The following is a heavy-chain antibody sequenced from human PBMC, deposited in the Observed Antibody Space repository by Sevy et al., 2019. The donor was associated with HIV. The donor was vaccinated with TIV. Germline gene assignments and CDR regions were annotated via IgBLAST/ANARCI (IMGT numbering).Heavy chain of an antibody. CDR3: ARAGYYNDITAYVS. CDR2: ISSDGSNT. Sequence: GGSLRLSCAASGFTFSSSVLHWVRQAPGKGLEWVGVISSDGSNTYYADSVKGRFIISRDNSNTTLFLQMNSLRVEDTAVFYCARAGYYNDITAYVSWGQGTLVTVSS. CDR1: GFTFSSSV. J-gene: IGHJ4*02. D-gene: IGHD3-9*01. V-gene: IGHV3-30*04.